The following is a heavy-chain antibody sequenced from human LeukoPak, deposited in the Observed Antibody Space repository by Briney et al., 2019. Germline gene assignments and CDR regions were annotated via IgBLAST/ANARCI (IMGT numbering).Heavy chain of an antibody. CDR3: ARDERVAAADRRGGVDY. CDR1: GYTFTSYD. J-gene: IGHJ4*02. CDR2: MNPNSGNT. V-gene: IGHV1-8*01. Sequence: ASVKVSCKASGYTFTSYDINWVRQATGQGLEWMGWMNPNSGNTGYAQKFQGRVTMTRNTSISTAYMELSSLRSEDTAVYYCARDERVAAADRRGGVDYWGQGTLVTVSS. D-gene: IGHD6-13*01.